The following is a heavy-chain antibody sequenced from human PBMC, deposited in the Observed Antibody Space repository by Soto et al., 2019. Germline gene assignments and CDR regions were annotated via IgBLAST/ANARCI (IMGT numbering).Heavy chain of an antibody. V-gene: IGHV1-2*02. Sequence: ASVKVSCKASGYTFTNDYIHWVRQAPDERLEWMGWIIPNTGGRRYAQKFQGRVTMTTDTSISMVYMELSGLRSDDTGVFYCAGDRRGSGSYDGMDVWGQGTTVTVS. J-gene: IGHJ6*02. D-gene: IGHD3-10*01. CDR2: IIPNTGGR. CDR1: GYTFTNDY. CDR3: AGDRRGSGSYDGMDV.